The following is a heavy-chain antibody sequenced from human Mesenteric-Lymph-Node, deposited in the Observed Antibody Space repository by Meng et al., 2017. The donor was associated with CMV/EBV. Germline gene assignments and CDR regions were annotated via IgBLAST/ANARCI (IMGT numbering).Heavy chain of an antibody. Sequence: LSCAASGVTFSNYAMSWVRQAPGKGLEWVSVISGSGGSTYYADSVKGRFAISRDNSKNRLYVQMNSLRAEDTAVYYCAKDGGTSYFDYLGQGTLVTVSS. CDR1: GVTFSNYA. J-gene: IGHJ4*02. V-gene: IGHV3-23*01. CDR3: AKDGGTSYFDY. D-gene: IGHD1-26*01. CDR2: ISGSGGST.